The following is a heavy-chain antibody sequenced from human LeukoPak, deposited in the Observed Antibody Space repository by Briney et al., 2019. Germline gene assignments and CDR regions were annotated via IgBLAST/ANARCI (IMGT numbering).Heavy chain of an antibody. J-gene: IGHJ4*02. CDR1: GFTFDDYG. Sequence: TGGSLRLSCTASGFTFDDYGMHWVRQAPGKGLEWVSLISGDSGSTYYADSVKGRFTISRDNSKNSLYLQMNNLRPEDTALYYCAKDHLVVSYWGQGTLVTVSS. V-gene: IGHV3-43*02. D-gene: IGHD2-15*01. CDR3: AKDHLVVSY. CDR2: ISGDSGST.